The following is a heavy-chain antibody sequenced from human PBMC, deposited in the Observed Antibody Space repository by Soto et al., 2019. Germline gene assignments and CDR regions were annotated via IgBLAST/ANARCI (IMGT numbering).Heavy chain of an antibody. CDR3: AKGATNDQWELLHFDS. Sequence: GGSLRLSCAASGFSFSDHYMDWVRQAPGKGLEWLGRIRNKANGYTTEYAAFVIGRISISRDDSKNSLFLQVTNLKIEDTAVYFCAKGATNDQWELLHFDSWGQGNLVTVSS. CDR2: IRNKANGYTT. CDR1: GFSFSDHY. J-gene: IGHJ4*02. V-gene: IGHV3-72*01. D-gene: IGHD1-26*01.